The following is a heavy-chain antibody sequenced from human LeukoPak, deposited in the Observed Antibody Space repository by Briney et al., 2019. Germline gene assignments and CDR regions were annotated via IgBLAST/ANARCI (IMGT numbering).Heavy chain of an antibody. CDR3: TKAPLMSCTGAFCYPFDS. V-gene: IGHV3-23*01. CDR2: TVGSRPDT. CDR1: GFTFTNYA. D-gene: IGHD2-8*02. J-gene: IGHJ4*02. Sequence: GGSLRLSCAASGFTFTNYAMSWVRQTPGKGLEWVSATVGSRPDTYHADSVKGRFTVSRDNSRNTLYLQMNNLRIEDSAVYYCTKAPLMSCTGAFCYPFDSWGLGVLVTVSS.